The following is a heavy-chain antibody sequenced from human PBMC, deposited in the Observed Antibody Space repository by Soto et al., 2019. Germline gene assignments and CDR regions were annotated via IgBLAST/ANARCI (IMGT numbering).Heavy chain of an antibody. Sequence: SETLSLTCTVSGGSISSMSYFWGWLRQPPGEGLEWIASIYYGGSTFYNASLKSRVTISIDTSKNQFSLKLNAVTAADTAVYYCARDAISIAAAGEFDYWGLGSLVTVSS. J-gene: IGHJ4*02. CDR2: IYYGGST. V-gene: IGHV4-39*07. CDR1: GGSISSMSYF. D-gene: IGHD6-13*01. CDR3: ARDAISIAAAGEFDY.